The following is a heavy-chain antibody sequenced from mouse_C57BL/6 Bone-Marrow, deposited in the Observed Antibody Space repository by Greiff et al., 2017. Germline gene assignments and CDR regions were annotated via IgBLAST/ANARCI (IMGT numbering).Heavy chain of an antibody. D-gene: IGHD1-1*01. J-gene: IGHJ3*01. V-gene: IGHV1-19*01. Sequence: VQLKQSGPVLVKPGASVKMSCKASGYTFTDYYMNWVKQSHGKSLEWIGVINPYNGGTSYNQKFKGKATLTVDKSSSTAYMELISLTSEDSAVYYCALYGSSYLAWFAYWGQGTLVTVSA. CDR2: INPYNGGT. CDR3: ALYGSSYLAWFAY. CDR1: GYTFTDYY.